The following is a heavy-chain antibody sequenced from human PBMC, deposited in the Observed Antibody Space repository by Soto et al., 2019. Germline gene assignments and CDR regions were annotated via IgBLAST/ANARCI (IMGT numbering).Heavy chain of an antibody. V-gene: IGHV4-31*03. CDR2: IYYSGST. J-gene: IGHJ4*02. Sequence: QVQLQESGPGLVKPSQTLSLTCTVSGGSISSGGYYWSWIRQHPGKGLEWIGYIYYSGSTYYNPSLEGRVTISVDTSKNQFSLKLSSVTAADTAVYYCARAYYDILTGYYGRGNYFDYWGQGTLVTVSS. CDR3: ARAYYDILTGYYGRGNYFDY. D-gene: IGHD3-9*01. CDR1: GGSISSGGYY.